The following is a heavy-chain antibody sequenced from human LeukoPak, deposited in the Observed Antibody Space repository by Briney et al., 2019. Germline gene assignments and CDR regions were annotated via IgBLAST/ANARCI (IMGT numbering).Heavy chain of an antibody. D-gene: IGHD1-26*01. CDR3: ARDRSGITSVD. CDR2: INPSGGST. Sequence: GASVKVSCKASGYTFTSYYMHWVRQAPGQGLEWMGIINPSGGSTSYAQKFQGRVTMTRDTSTSTVYMELSSLRSEDTAAYYCARDRSGITSVDWGQGTLVTVSS. V-gene: IGHV1-46*01. J-gene: IGHJ4*02. CDR1: GYTFTSYY.